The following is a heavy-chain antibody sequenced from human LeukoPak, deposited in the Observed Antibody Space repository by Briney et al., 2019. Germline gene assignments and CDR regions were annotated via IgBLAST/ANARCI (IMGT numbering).Heavy chain of an antibody. CDR2: INAANGNT. CDR1: GYTFTSHA. J-gene: IGHJ5*02. CDR3: ARGAPIRVAVAATFDP. V-gene: IGHV1-3*01. D-gene: IGHD6-19*01. Sequence: GASVKVSCKASGYTFTSHAVHWVRQAPGQRLEWMGWINAANGNTQYSQKFQGRVTITRDTSASTAYMELSSLRSEDTAVYYCARGAPIRVAVAATFDPWGQGTLVTVPS.